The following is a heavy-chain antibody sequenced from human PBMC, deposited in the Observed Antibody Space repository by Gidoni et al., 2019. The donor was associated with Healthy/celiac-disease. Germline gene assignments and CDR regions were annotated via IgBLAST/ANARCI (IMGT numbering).Heavy chain of an antibody. Sequence: VQLVESGGGLVQPGGSLRLSCSASGFTFSSYAMHWVRQAPGKGLEYVSAISSNGGSTYYADSVKGRFTISRDNSKNTLYLQMSSLRAEDTAVYYCVKEDIVVVVAAERALDYWGQGTLVTVSS. CDR1: GFTFSSYA. CDR2: ISSNGGST. CDR3: VKEDIVVVVAAERALDY. J-gene: IGHJ4*02. D-gene: IGHD2-15*01. V-gene: IGHV3-64D*06.